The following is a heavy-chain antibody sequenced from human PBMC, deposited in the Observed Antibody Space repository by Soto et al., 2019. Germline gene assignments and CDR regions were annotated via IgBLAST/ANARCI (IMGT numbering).Heavy chain of an antibody. D-gene: IGHD2-2*01. CDR1: GYTFTSYA. Sequence: GASVKVSCKASGYTFTSYAMHWVRQAPGQRLEWMGWINAGNGNTKYSQKFQGRVTITRDTSASTAYMELSSLRSEDTAVYYCARDPKLGYCSSTSCPRDPYYFDYWGQGTLVTVSS. J-gene: IGHJ4*02. V-gene: IGHV1-3*01. CDR2: INAGNGNT. CDR3: ARDPKLGYCSSTSCPRDPYYFDY.